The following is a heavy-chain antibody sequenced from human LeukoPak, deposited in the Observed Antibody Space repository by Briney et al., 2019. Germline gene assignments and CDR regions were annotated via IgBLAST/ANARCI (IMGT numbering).Heavy chain of an antibody. Sequence: SETLSLTCTVSGGSISSYHWSWIRQPPGKGLEWIGYIYYSGSTNYNPSLESRVTIPVDTSKNQFSLKLSSVTAADTAVYYCARTITPSEYYFDYWGQGTLVTVSS. CDR3: ARTITPSEYYFDY. CDR2: IYYSGST. CDR1: GGSISSYH. J-gene: IGHJ4*02. D-gene: IGHD5-12*01. V-gene: IGHV4-59*01.